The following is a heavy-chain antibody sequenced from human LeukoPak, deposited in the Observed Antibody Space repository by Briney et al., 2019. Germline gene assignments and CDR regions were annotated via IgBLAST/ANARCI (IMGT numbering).Heavy chain of an antibody. V-gene: IGHV4-38-2*02. J-gene: IGHJ5*02. D-gene: IGHD6-13*01. CDR1: GYSISSGYY. CDR2: INYSGST. Sequence: SETLSLTCTVSGYSISSGYYWSWIRQPPGKGLDWIGEINYSGSTNYNPSLKSRVTISVDTSKNQFSLKLSSVTAADTAVYYCARSRPRAIAAAGTPSRSRWFDPWGQGTLVTVSS. CDR3: ARSRPRAIAAAGTPSRSRWFDP.